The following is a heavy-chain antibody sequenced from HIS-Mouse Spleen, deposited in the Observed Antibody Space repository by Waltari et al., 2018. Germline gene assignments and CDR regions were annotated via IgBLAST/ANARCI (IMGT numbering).Heavy chain of an antibody. CDR1: GYTFTGYY. V-gene: IGHV1-2*02. Sequence: QVQLVQSGAEVKKPGASVKVSCKASGYTFTGYYMHWVRQAPGQGLEWMGWINPNSGGTNYAQKFQGRVTMTRDTSISTAYMELSRLRSDDTAVYYCARDRESVAMANWFDPWGQGTLVTVSS. D-gene: IGHD5-18*01. J-gene: IGHJ5*02. CDR2: INPNSGGT. CDR3: ARDRESVAMANWFDP.